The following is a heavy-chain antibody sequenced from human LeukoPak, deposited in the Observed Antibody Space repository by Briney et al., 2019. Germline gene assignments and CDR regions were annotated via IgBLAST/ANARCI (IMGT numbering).Heavy chain of an antibody. CDR1: GFSFSGAA. V-gene: IGHV3-73*01. CDR3: TRRITGPLGAFDL. J-gene: IGHJ3*01. D-gene: IGHD1-14*01. Sequence: PGGALRLSCAASGFSFSGAAMHWVRQASGKGLNWVGRIRGKADNYATAYAASVRGRFTISRDDSKNTAYLQMNSMKVEDTAVYYCTRRITGPLGAFDLWGQGTMVTVSS. CDR2: IRGKADNYAT.